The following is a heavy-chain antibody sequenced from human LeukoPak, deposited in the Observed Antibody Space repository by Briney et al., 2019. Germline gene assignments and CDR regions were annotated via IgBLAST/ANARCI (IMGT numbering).Heavy chain of an antibody. J-gene: IGHJ3*02. CDR2: INPSGGST. CDR3: ARVGTVVTFAFDI. D-gene: IGHD4-23*01. CDR1: GYTFTSYY. Sequence: ASVKVSCKASGYTFTSYYMHWVRQAPGQGLEWVGIINPSGGSTSYAQKFQGRVTMTRDTSTSTVYMELSSLRSEDTAVYYCARVGTVVTFAFDIWGQGTMVTVSS. V-gene: IGHV1-46*03.